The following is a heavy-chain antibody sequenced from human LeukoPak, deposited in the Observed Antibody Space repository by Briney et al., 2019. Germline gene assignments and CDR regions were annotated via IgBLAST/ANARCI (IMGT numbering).Heavy chain of an antibody. CDR2: ISAYNGNT. V-gene: IGHV1-18*01. CDR3: ARVAWGNYYDSSGYYGYFDY. D-gene: IGHD3-22*01. CDR1: GYTFTIYG. Sequence: ASVKVSCKPSGYTFTIYGISWVRQAPGQGLEWMGWISAYNGNTNYAQKLQGRVTMTTDTSTSTAYMELRSLRSDDTAVYYCARVAWGNYYDSSGYYGYFDYWGQGTLVTVSS. J-gene: IGHJ4*02.